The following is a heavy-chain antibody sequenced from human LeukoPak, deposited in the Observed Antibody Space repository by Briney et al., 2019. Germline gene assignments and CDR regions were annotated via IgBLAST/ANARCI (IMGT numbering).Heavy chain of an antibody. D-gene: IGHD6-13*01. CDR3: ASPAAGRSYYYYYMDV. CDR1: GGSFSGYY. Sequence: SETLSLTCAVYGGSFSGYYWGWIRQPPGKGLEWIGEINHSGSTNYNPSLKSRVTISVDTSKNQFSLKLSSVTAADTAVYYCASPAAGRSYYYYYMDVWGKGTTVTVSS. CDR2: INHSGST. V-gene: IGHV4-34*01. J-gene: IGHJ6*03.